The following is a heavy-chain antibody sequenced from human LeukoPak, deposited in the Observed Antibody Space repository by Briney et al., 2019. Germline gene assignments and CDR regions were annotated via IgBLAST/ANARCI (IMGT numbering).Heavy chain of an antibody. D-gene: IGHD3-10*01. V-gene: IGHV4-39*07. CDR3: ARIGVRSVIIFGVSDY. CDR2: ISYSGTT. Sequence: IPSETLSLTCSVSGASISSTSYYWGWIRRPPGKGLEWIGSISYSGTTFYSPSLESRVTISADTSKNQFSLKLSSVTATDTAVYYCARIGVRSVIIFGVSDYWGQGIRVTVSS. CDR1: GASISSTSYY. J-gene: IGHJ4*02.